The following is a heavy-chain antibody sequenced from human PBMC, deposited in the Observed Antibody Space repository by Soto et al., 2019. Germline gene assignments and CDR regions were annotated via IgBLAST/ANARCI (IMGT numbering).Heavy chain of an antibody. Sequence: SVKVSCKASGGTFSSYTISWVRQAPGQGLEWMGRIIPILGIANYAQKFQGRVMITADKSTSTAYMELSSLRSEDTAVYYCFEMATISYWGQGTLVTVSS. J-gene: IGHJ4*02. D-gene: IGHD5-12*01. V-gene: IGHV1-69*02. CDR2: IIPILGIA. CDR1: GGTFSSYT. CDR3: FEMATISY.